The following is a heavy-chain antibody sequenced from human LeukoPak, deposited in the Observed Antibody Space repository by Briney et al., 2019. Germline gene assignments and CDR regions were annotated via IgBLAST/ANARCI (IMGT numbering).Heavy chain of an antibody. CDR3: ARGEGGAVAYYFDY. D-gene: IGHD6-19*01. CDR1: VYTFTSYG. J-gene: IGHJ4*02. CDR2: ISTYNDDT. V-gene: IGHV1-18*01. Sequence: ASVTVSCKASVYTFTSYGISWVRRAPGQGLEWMGWISTYNDDTNYAQKLQGRVTMTTDTSTSTAYMELRSLRSDDTAVYYCARGEGGAVAYYFDYWGQGTLVTVSS.